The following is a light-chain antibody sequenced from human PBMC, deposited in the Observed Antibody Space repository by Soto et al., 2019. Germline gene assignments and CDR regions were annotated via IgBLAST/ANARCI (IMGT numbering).Light chain of an antibody. J-gene: IGKJ1*01. V-gene: IGKV3-20*01. CDR3: QQYGSSRT. Sequence: EIVLTQSPGTLSLSPGERATLSCRASQSVSSSYLAWYQQKPGQAPRLLIYGASSRATGIPDRFSGSGSGTDFTLTISRLELEDFAVDYCQQYGSSRTFGQGTKVEIK. CDR1: QSVSSSY. CDR2: GAS.